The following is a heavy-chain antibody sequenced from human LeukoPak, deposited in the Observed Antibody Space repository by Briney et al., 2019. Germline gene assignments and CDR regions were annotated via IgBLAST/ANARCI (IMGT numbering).Heavy chain of an antibody. J-gene: IGHJ4*02. CDR3: ASLRFLEWSISDY. CDR1: GGSISSSNW. CDR2: IYHSGST. Sequence: SETLSLTCAVSGGSISSSNWWSWVRQPPGKGLEWIGEIYHSGSTNYNPSLKSRVTISVDKSKNQFSLKLSSVTAADTAVHYCASLRFLEWSISDYWGQGTLVTVSS. D-gene: IGHD3-3*01. V-gene: IGHV4-4*02.